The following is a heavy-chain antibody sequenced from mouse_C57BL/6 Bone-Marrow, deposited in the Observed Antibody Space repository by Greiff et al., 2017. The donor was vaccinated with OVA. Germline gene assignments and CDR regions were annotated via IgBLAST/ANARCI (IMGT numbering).Heavy chain of an antibody. CDR3: AREDYYGSWYFDV. CDR2: INPNNGGT. D-gene: IGHD1-1*01. Sequence: VQLQQSGPELVKPGASVKISCKASGYTFTDYYMNWVKQSHGKSLEWIGDINPNNGGTSYNQKFKGKATLTVDKSSSTAYMELRSLTSEDSAVYYGAREDYYGSWYFDVWGTGTTVTVSS. J-gene: IGHJ1*03. V-gene: IGHV1-26*01. CDR1: GYTFTDYY.